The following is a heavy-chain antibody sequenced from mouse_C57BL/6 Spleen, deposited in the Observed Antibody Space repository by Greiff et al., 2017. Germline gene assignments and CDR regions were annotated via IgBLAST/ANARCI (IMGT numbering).Heavy chain of an antibody. V-gene: IGHV1-69*01. CDR3: ASLYYGSYGGD. D-gene: IGHD2-1*01. CDR1: GYSFTSYC. CDR2: IYPSDSYT. J-gene: IGHJ2*01. Sequence: QVLLQQPGAELVMPSASVKLSCTASGYSFTSYCMHWVQQRPGQGLEWIGVIYPSDSYTNYNQQFTGKSTLTVDNSSSTAYMQLSSLTSEDYAVYYCASLYYGSYGGDWGTGTTLTVSS.